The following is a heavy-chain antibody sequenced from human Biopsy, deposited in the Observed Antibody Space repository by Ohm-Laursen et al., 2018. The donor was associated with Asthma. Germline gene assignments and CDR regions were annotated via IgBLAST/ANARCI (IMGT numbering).Heavy chain of an antibody. Sequence: VKISCKVSGDSFSNYAISWVRQAPGQGLEWMGGLIPVLGAPDHAQMFEGRVTITADESTSTAYMELSSLSSEDTAVYYCARGYSGSDRIVYYYSGLEVWGQGTTVTVSS. CDR1: GDSFSNYA. CDR2: LIPVLGAP. D-gene: IGHD5-12*01. CDR3: ARGYSGSDRIVYYYSGLEV. J-gene: IGHJ6*02. V-gene: IGHV1-69*13.